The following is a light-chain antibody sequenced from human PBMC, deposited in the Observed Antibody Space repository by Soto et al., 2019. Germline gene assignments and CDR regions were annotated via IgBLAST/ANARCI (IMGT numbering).Light chain of an antibody. V-gene: IGLV2-23*02. J-gene: IGLJ3*02. Sequence: QSALTQPASVSGSPGQSITISCTGTSSDVGSYNLVSWYQHHPGKGPKLMIYEVNKRPSGVSNRFSGSKSGNTASLTISGLQAEDEADYYCCSYVGSSSFEGVFGGGTQLTVL. CDR3: CSYVGSSSFEGV. CDR2: EVN. CDR1: SSDVGSYNL.